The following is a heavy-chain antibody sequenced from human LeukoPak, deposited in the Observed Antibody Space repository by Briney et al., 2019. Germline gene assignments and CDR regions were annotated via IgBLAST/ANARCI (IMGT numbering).Heavy chain of an antibody. J-gene: IGHJ4*02. CDR1: GFTFSSYG. Sequence: GGSLRLSCAASGFTFSSYGMHWVRQAPGKGLEWVAVISYDGSNKYYADSVKGRFTISRDNSKNTLYLQMNSLRAGDTAVYYCARSRGPTYGSGTYSPYFDSWGQGTLVTVSS. CDR3: ARSRGPTYGSGTYSPYFDS. V-gene: IGHV3-30*03. CDR2: ISYDGSNK. D-gene: IGHD3-10*01.